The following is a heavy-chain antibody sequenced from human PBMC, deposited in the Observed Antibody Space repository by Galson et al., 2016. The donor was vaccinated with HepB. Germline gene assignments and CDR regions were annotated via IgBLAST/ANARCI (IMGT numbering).Heavy chain of an antibody. CDR1: GFTFSEFY. CDR3: AGDLMPYSSDAFDI. D-gene: IGHD1-26*01. J-gene: IGHJ3*02. Sequence: SLRLSCAASGFTFSEFYMTWIRQAPGKGLEWVSYISGSGSPKYYADSVKGRFTISRDNAKNSVFLQMNSLRAEDTAVYYCAGDLMPYSSDAFDIWGQGTMVTVSS. V-gene: IGHV3-11*04. CDR2: ISGSGSPK.